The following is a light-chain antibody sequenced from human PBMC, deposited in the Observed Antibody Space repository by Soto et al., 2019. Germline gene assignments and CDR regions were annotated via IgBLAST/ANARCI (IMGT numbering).Light chain of an antibody. V-gene: IGLV2-11*01. CDR2: DVS. CDR1: SSDVGSYNR. J-gene: IGLJ1*01. CDR3: CSYAGSYTIYV. Sequence: QSVLTQPPSASGTPGQRVTISCSGSSSDVGSYNRVSWYQQHPGKAPKVMIYDVSQRPSGVPDRFSGSKSGNTASLTISGLQAEDEADYYCCSYAGSYTIYVFGTGTKLTVL.